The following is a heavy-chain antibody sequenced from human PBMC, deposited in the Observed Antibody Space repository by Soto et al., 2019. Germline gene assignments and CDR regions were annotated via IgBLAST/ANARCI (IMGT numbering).Heavy chain of an antibody. J-gene: IGHJ4*02. V-gene: IGHV1-18*01. CDR3: ARGGISSSEGLDY. CDR2: ISPYNGDT. D-gene: IGHD6-13*01. CDR1: GYTFTNHG. Sequence: ASVKVSCKASGYTFTNHGISWVRQAPGEGLEWMGWISPYNGDTNNAQKFQGRVTMTTDTPTNTGFMELTRLTSDDTAVYYCARGGISSSEGLDYWGQGTLVTVSS.